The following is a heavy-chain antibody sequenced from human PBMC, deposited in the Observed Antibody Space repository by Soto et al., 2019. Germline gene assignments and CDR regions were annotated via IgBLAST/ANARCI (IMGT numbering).Heavy chain of an antibody. V-gene: IGHV1-69*01. D-gene: IGHD1-26*01. CDR3: AREGGGSDADFDY. Sequence: QVQLVQSGAEVKKPGSSVKVSCKASGGTFSSYAISWVRQAPGQGLEWMGGLIPIFGTANYAQTFQGRVTITADESTSTDYMELSSLSSEDTAVYYCAREGGGSDADFDYWGQGTMVTVSS. CDR2: LIPIFGTA. J-gene: IGHJ4*02. CDR1: GGTFSSYA.